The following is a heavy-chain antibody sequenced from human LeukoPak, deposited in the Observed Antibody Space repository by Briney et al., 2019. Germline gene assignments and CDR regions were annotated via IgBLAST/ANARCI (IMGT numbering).Heavy chain of an antibody. Sequence: HPGGSLRLSCTASGFTFGDYAMTWVRQAPGKGLEWVSAISTSGRSTYYADSVRGRFTISRDNSKNTLYLQMNSLRAEDTAVYYCAKDPLVRGATYDYWGQGTLVTVSS. CDR1: GFTFGDYA. J-gene: IGHJ4*02. V-gene: IGHV3-23*01. CDR2: ISTSGRST. CDR3: AKDPLVRGATYDY. D-gene: IGHD3-10*01.